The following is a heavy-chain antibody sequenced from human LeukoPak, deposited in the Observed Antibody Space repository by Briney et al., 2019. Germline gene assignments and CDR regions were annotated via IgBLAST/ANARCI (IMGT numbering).Heavy chain of an antibody. J-gene: IGHJ1*01. CDR2: IRSKANSYAT. CDR3: SCGGSFTLRDSEYFHH. CDR1: GFTFSNYS. D-gene: IGHD2-15*01. V-gene: IGHV3-73*01. Sequence: GGSLRLSCAASGFTFSNYSMNWVRQASGKGLEWVGRIRSKANSYATAYAASVKGRFTISRDDSKNTAYLQMNSLRAEDTAVYYCSCGGSFTLRDSEYFHHWGQGTLVTVSS.